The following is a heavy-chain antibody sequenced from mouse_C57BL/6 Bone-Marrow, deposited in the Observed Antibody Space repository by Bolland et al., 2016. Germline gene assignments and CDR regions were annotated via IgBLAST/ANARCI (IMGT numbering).Heavy chain of an antibody. Sequence: INSDGSAINYAPSIKDRFTIFRDNDKSTLYLQMSNVRAEDTATYYCMRAGKALFAYWGQGTLV. CDR3: MRAGKALFAY. CDR2: INSDGSAI. J-gene: IGHJ3*01. V-gene: IGHV11-2*01. D-gene: IGHD4-1*01.